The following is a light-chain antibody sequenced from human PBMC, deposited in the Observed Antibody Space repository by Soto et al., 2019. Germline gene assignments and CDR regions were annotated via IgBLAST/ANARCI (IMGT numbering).Light chain of an antibody. V-gene: IGLV2-18*02. Sequence: QSALTQPPSVSGSPGQSVSISCTGTSSDVGSSDRVSWYHQPPGTAPKLVIYEVSNQPSGVPDRFSGSKSGNTASLTISGLQADDEADYYCSSYSSSSSLVFGGGTKLTVL. CDR1: SSDVGSSDR. J-gene: IGLJ2*01. CDR2: EVS. CDR3: SSYSSSSSLV.